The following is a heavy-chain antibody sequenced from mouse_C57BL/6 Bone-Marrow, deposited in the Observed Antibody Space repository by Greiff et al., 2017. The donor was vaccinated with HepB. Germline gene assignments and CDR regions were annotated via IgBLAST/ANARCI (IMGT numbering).Heavy chain of an antibody. CDR1: GYTFTSYW. CDR2: IYPGSGST. CDR3: ARFTTVVARMDY. Sequence: VQLQQPGAELVKPGASVKMSCKASGYTFTSYWITWVKQRPGQGLEWIGDIYPGSGSTNYNEKFKSKATLTVDTSSSTAYMQLSSLTSEDSAVYYCARFTTVVARMDYWGQGTSVTVSS. V-gene: IGHV1-55*01. J-gene: IGHJ4*01. D-gene: IGHD1-1*01.